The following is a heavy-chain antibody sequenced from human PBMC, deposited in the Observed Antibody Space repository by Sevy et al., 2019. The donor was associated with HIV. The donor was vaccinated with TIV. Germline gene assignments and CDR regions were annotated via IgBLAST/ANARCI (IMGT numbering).Heavy chain of an antibody. V-gene: IGHV3-48*02. D-gene: IGHD6-25*01. CDR1: GFIFSGYS. J-gene: IGHJ4*02. CDR2: ISSSSDII. CDR3: ARTIAAAETFDY. Sequence: RGYLRLSCAVSGFIFSGYSMNWVRQAPGKGLEWVSYISSSSDIIYYADSVKGRFTISRDNARNSLYLQMNSLRDEDTAVYHCARTIAAAETFDYWGQGALVTVSS.